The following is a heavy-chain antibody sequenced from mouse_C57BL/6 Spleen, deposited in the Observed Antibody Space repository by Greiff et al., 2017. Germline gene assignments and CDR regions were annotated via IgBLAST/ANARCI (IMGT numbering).Heavy chain of an antibody. CDR3: ARELTGTGYCDV. D-gene: IGHD4-1*01. Sequence: QVQLQQSGAELVKPGASVKISCKASGYAFSSYWMNWVKQRPGKGLEWIGQIYPGDGDTNYNGKFKGKATLTADKSSSTAYMQLSSLTSEDSAVYFCARELTGTGYCDVWGTGTTVTVSS. CDR1: GYAFSSYW. CDR2: IYPGDGDT. J-gene: IGHJ1*03. V-gene: IGHV1-80*01.